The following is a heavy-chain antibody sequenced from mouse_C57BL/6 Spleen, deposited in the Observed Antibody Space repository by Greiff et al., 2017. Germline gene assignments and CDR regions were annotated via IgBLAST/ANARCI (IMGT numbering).Heavy chain of an antibody. CDR3: ARAQYYFDY. CDR1: GYTFTSYW. Sequence: QVQLQQPGAELVMPGASVKLSCKASGYTFTSYWMHWVKQRPGQGLEWIGEIDPSDSYTNYNQKFKGKSTLTVDKSSSTAYMQLSSLTSEDSAVYYCARAQYYFDYWGQGTTLTVSS. J-gene: IGHJ2*01. V-gene: IGHV1-69*01. CDR2: IDPSDSYT.